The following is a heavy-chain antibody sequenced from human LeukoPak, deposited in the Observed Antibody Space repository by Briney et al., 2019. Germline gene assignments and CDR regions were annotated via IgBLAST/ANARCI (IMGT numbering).Heavy chain of an antibody. CDR1: GGSISSSSYY. CDR3: ARDSAMILDAFDI. D-gene: IGHD3-22*01. V-gene: IGHV4-61*01. J-gene: IGHJ3*02. Sequence: SETLSLTCTVSGGSISSSSYYWGWIRQPPGKGLEWIGYIYYSGSTNYNPSLKSRVTISVDTSKNQFSLKLSSVTAADTAVYYCARDSAMILDAFDIWGQGTMVTVSS. CDR2: IYYSGST.